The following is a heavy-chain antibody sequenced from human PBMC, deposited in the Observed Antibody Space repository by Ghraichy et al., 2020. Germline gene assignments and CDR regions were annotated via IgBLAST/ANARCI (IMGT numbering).Heavy chain of an antibody. CDR3: AAGGLLDYSMFYYYGMDV. Sequence: SVKVSCKASGFTFTSSAVQWVRQARGQRLEWIGWIVVGSGNTNYAQKFQERVTITRDMSTSTAYMELSSLRSEDTAVYYCAAGGLLDYSMFYYYGMDVWGQGTTVTVSS. CDR2: IVVGSGNT. D-gene: IGHD4-11*01. V-gene: IGHV1-58*01. CDR1: GFTFTSSA. J-gene: IGHJ6*02.